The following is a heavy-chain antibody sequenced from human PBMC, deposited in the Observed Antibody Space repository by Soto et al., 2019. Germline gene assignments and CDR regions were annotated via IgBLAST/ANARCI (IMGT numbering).Heavy chain of an antibody. CDR3: APLSPPPNFTY. CDR2: ITSSSSTI. V-gene: IGHV3-11*01. CDR1: GLSFSDYY. Sequence: QVELVESGGGLVKPGGSLRLSCAASGLSFSDYYMSWIRQAPGKGLEWIAYITSSSSTIYYADSVKGRFTISRNDAKNPLYLHLDTRRAEDTAVYFWAPLSPPPNFTYWGRGTLFTFPS. J-gene: IGHJ4*02.